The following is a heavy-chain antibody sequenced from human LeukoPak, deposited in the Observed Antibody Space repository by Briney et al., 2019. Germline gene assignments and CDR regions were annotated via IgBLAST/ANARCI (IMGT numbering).Heavy chain of an antibody. CDR2: MNPNSGNT. Sequence: ASVKVSCKASGYTFTSYDINWVRQATGQGLEWMGWMNPNSGNTGYAQKFQGRVTMTRNTSISTAYIELSSLRSEDTAVYYCARADDVVVVAATGVDYWGQGTLVTVSS. J-gene: IGHJ4*02. D-gene: IGHD2-15*01. V-gene: IGHV1-8*01. CDR3: ARADDVVVVAATGVDY. CDR1: GYTFTSYD.